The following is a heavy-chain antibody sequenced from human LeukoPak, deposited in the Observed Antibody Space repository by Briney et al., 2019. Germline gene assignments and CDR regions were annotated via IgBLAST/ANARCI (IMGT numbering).Heavy chain of an antibody. Sequence: ASVKVSCKASGYTFTGYYMHWVRQAPGQGLEWMGWINPNSGGTNYTQKFQGRVTMTSYTSTGTAYMELHRLRSEDTAVYYCARGATIRGVIRTQGQGWFDPWGQGTLVTVSS. CDR3: ARGATIRGVIRTQGQGWFDP. V-gene: IGHV1-2*02. J-gene: IGHJ5*02. CDR1: GYTFTGYY. D-gene: IGHD3-10*01. CDR2: INPNSGGT.